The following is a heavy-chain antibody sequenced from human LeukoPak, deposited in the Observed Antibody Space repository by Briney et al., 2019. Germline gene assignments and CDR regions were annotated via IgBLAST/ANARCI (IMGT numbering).Heavy chain of an antibody. Sequence: SGPTLVNPTQTLTLTCTFSGFSLSTSGVGVGWIRQPPGKALEWLALIYWDDDKRYSPSLKSRLTITKDTSKNQVVLTMTNMDPVDTATYYCAHPLGYSSNKLADWFDPWGQGTLVTVPS. J-gene: IGHJ5*02. CDR2: IYWDDDK. D-gene: IGHD6-13*01. V-gene: IGHV2-5*02. CDR1: GFSLSTSGVG. CDR3: AHPLGYSSNKLADWFDP.